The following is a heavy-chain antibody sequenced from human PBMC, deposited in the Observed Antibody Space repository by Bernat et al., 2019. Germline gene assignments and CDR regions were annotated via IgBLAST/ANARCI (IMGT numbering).Heavy chain of an antibody. CDR2: ISYDGSNK. CDR3: ARASWGQGDY. CDR1: GFTFSSYA. V-gene: IGHV3-30-3*01. Sequence: QVQLVESGGGVVQPGRSLRLSCAASGFTFSSYAMHWVRQAPGKGLEWVAVISYDGSNKYYADSVKGRFTISRDNSKNTLYLQMNSLSAEDTAVYYCARASWGQGDYWGQGTLVTVSS. D-gene: IGHD3-16*01. J-gene: IGHJ4*02.